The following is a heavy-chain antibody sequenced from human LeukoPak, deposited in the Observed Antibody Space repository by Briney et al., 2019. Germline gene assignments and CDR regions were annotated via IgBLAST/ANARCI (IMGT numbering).Heavy chain of an antibody. Sequence: GGSLRLSCAVSGFTFSSCWMRWVRQAPGKGREWVANIKQDGSEKYYVGSVKGRFTISRDNAKNSLYLQMNSLRAEDTAVYYCARDYYFDYWGQGTLVTVSS. V-gene: IGHV3-7*01. CDR2: IKQDGSEK. CDR3: ARDYYFDY. CDR1: GFTFSSCW. J-gene: IGHJ4*02.